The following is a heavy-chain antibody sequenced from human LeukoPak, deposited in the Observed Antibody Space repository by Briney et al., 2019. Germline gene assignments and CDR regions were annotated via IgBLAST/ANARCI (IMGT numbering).Heavy chain of an antibody. CDR2: ISSNGGST. CDR3: VKGSSGWYEGYFDY. CDR1: GLTFSWYA. D-gene: IGHD6-19*01. J-gene: IGHJ4*02. V-gene: IGHV3-64D*09. Sequence: GGSLRLSCSASGLTFSWYAMHWVRQAPGKGLEYVSTISSNGGSTYYADSVKGRFTISRDNSKNTLYLQMSSLRAEDTAVYYCVKGSSGWYEGYFDYWGQGTLVTVSS.